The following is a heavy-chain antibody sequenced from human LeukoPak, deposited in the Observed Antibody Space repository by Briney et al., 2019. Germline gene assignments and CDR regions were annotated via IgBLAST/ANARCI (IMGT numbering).Heavy chain of an antibody. D-gene: IGHD3-10*01. Sequence: GRSLRLSCAASGFTFSSYAMHWVRQAPGKGLEWVAVISYDGSNKYYADSVKGRFIISRDNSKSTLYLQMNSLRAEDTAVYYCARDSDYYGSGSSEFDYWGQGTLVTVSS. V-gene: IGHV3-30-3*01. CDR1: GFTFSSYA. CDR2: ISYDGSNK. CDR3: ARDSDYYGSGSSEFDY. J-gene: IGHJ4*02.